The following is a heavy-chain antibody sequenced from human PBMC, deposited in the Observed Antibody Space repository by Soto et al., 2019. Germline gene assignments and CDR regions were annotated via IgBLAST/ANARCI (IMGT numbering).Heavy chain of an antibody. CDR3: ARRGLLGNIVATIPNYFDY. Sequence: SETLSLTCTVCGGSISSGGYYWSWIRQHPGKGLEWIGYIYYSGSTYYNPSLESRVTISVDTSKNQFSLKLSSVTAADTAVYYCARRGLLGNIVATIPNYFDYWSQGTLVTVSS. CDR2: IYYSGST. J-gene: IGHJ4*02. D-gene: IGHD5-12*01. CDR1: GGSISSGGYY. V-gene: IGHV4-31*03.